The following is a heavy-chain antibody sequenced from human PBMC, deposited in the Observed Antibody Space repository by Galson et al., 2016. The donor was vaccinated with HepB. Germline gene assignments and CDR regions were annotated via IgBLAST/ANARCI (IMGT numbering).Heavy chain of an antibody. V-gene: IGHV1-18*01. CDR2: INPYNGDT. CDR1: GYTFSLYG. J-gene: IGHJ4*02. Sequence: SVKVSCKASGYTFSLYGISWVRQAPGQGLERMGWINPYNGDTNYAQKLQGRVTMTTYTSTSAAYMELRSLRSDGTAVYYCARVHCSGGSCYPYGGVDYWGQGTLVTVSS. D-gene: IGHD2-15*01. CDR3: ARVHCSGGSCYPYGGVDY.